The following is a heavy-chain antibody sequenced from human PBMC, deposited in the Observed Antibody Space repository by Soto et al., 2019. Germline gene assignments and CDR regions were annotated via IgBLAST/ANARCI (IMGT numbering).Heavy chain of an antibody. CDR2: INSDGSST. Sequence: EVQLVESGGGLVQPGGSLRLSCAASGFTFSSYWMHWVRQAPGKGLVWVSRINSDGSSTSYADSVKGRFTISRDNAKNTLYLQMNSLRAEDTAMYYCAREGRGVVVPGGTDVRGQGTTVTVSS. V-gene: IGHV3-74*01. CDR1: GFTFSSYW. D-gene: IGHD2-2*01. J-gene: IGHJ6*02. CDR3: AREGRGVVVPGGTDV.